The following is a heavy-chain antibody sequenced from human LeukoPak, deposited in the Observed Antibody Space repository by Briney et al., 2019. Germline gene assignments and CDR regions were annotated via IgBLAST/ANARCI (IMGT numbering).Heavy chain of an antibody. CDR3: ARQGTIVAGTLGTTFDY. Sequence: GESLKISCKASGYSFTNYWIGWVRQMPGKGLEWMGIIYPGDSDTKYSPSFQGQVTISADKSINTAYLQWSSPRASDTAMYYCARQGTIVAGTLGTTFDYWGQGTLLTVSS. J-gene: IGHJ4*02. D-gene: IGHD5-12*01. V-gene: IGHV5-51*01. CDR2: IYPGDSDT. CDR1: GYSFTNYW.